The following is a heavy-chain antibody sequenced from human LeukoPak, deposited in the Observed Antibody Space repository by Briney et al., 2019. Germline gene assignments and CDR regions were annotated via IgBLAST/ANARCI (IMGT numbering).Heavy chain of an antibody. Sequence: GGSLRLSCAASGFTFSSYGMYWVRQAPGKGLEWVAVISYDGSNKYYADSVKGRFTISRDNSKNTLYLQMNSLRAEDTAVYYCAKEYRMGGWYVTDEYYFDYWGQGTLVTVSS. CDR2: ISYDGSNK. CDR1: GFTFSSYG. J-gene: IGHJ4*02. V-gene: IGHV3-30*18. CDR3: AKEYRMGGWYVTDEYYFDY. D-gene: IGHD6-19*01.